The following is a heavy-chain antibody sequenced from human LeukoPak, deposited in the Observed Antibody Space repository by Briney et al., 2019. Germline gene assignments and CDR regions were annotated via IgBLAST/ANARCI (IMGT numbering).Heavy chain of an antibody. J-gene: IGHJ4*02. V-gene: IGHV4-30-4*01. Sequence: SETLSLTCTVSGVSISSGDYYWSWIRQPPGKGLEWIGYIYYSGSTYYTPSLRGRVTISVDTSKNQFSLDLSSVTAADTAVYYCARGYSLDYWGQGTLVTVSS. CDR2: IYYSGST. CDR3: ARGYSLDY. CDR1: GVSISSGDYY. D-gene: IGHD5-18*01.